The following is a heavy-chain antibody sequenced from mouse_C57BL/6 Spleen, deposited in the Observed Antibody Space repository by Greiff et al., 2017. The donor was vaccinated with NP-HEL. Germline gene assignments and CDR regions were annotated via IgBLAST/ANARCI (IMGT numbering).Heavy chain of an antibody. CDR1: GFTFSSYA. Sequence: EVQVVESGGGLVKPGGSLKLSCAASGFTFSSYAMSWVRQTPEKRLEWVATISDGGSYTYYPDNVKGRFTISRDNAKNNLYLQMSHLKSEDTAMYYCARDSHDGYYAGFAYWGQGTLVTVSA. V-gene: IGHV5-4*01. CDR3: ARDSHDGYYAGFAY. D-gene: IGHD2-3*01. J-gene: IGHJ3*01. CDR2: ISDGGSYT.